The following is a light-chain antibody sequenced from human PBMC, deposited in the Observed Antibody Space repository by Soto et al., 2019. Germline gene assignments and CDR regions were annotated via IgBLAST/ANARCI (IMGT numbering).Light chain of an antibody. CDR1: SSDVGAYDY. CDR3: SSYTTTNTLWV. V-gene: IGLV2-14*01. CDR2: EVS. Sequence: QSALTQPASVSGSSGQSITISCTGTSSDVGAYDYVSWYQQNPGKAPKLIISEVSDRPSGVSNRFSGSKSGNTASLTISGLQAEDEADYFCSSYTTTNTLWVFGGGTKVTVL. J-gene: IGLJ3*02.